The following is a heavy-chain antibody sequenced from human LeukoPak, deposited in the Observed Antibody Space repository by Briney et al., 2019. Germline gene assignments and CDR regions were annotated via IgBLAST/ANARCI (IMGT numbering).Heavy chain of an antibody. CDR3: ASYDSSGYSNY. CDR2: IYYSGST. D-gene: IGHD3-22*01. CDR1: GGSISSYY. V-gene: IGHV4-59*01. Sequence: SETLSLTCTVSGGSISSYYWSWIRQPPGKGLEWIGYIYYSGSTNYNPSLKSRVTISVDTSKNQFSLKLSSVTAADTAVYYCASYDSSGYSNYWGQGTLVTVSS. J-gene: IGHJ4*02.